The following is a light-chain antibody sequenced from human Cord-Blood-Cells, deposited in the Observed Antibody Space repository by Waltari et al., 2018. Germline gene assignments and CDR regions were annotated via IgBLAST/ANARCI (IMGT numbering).Light chain of an antibody. J-gene: IGLJ1*01. Sequence: QSALTQPASGSGSPGQSITISCTGTSSDVGGYNSVSWYQQHPGKAPKLMIYDVSNRPSGVSNRFSGSKSGNTASLTISGLQAEDEADYYCSSYTSSSTLYVFGTGTKVTVL. V-gene: IGLV2-14*01. CDR2: DVS. CDR3: SSYTSSSTLYV. CDR1: SSDVGGYNS.